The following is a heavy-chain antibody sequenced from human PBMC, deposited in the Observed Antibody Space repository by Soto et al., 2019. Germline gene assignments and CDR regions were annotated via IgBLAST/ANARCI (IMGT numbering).Heavy chain of an antibody. CDR3: ARDGRGPSALDL. D-gene: IGHD1-26*01. J-gene: IGHJ5*02. CDR1: GFTFSDFY. V-gene: IGHV3-11*01. CDR2: ISGNGRTM. Sequence: QVHLVESGGGLVKPGGSLRLSCAASGFTFSDFYMNWIRQAPGKGLEWLSYISGNGRTMYYADSVKGRFTISRDNTKKSLYLEMTSLRADDSAMNYCARDGRGPSALDLWGQGTLVTVSS.